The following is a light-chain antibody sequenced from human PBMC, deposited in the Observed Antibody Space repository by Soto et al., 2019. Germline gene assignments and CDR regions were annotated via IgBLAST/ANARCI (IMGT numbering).Light chain of an antibody. CDR3: CSYAGGYTYL. J-gene: IGLJ1*01. V-gene: IGLV2-11*01. CDR1: TTDIDNYDS. CDR2: DVA. Sequence: QSALTQPPSVSGSPGQSVTISCTATTTDIDNYDSVSWYQQAPGTAPKLMIYDVARWPSGVPDRFSGSKSGNTASLTISGLQAEDEADYFCCSYAGGYTYLFGTGTKLTVL.